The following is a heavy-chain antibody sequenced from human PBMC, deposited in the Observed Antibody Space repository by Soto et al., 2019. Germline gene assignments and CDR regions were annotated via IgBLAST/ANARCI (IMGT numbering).Heavy chain of an antibody. CDR2: IIPIFGTA. D-gene: IGHD6-19*01. Sequence: GASVKVSCKASGGTFSSYAISWVRQAPGQGLEWMGGIIPIFGTANYAQKFQGRVTITADKSTSTAYMELSSLRSEDTAVYYCARVRSGWPKGFEYYYYYGMDVWGQGTTVTVSS. V-gene: IGHV1-69*06. CDR3: ARVRSGWPKGFEYYYYYGMDV. CDR1: GGTFSSYA. J-gene: IGHJ6*02.